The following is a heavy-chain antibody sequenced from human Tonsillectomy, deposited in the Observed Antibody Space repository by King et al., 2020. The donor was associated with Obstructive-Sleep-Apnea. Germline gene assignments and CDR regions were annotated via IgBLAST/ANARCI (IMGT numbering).Heavy chain of an antibody. D-gene: IGHD2/OR15-2a*01. Sequence: VQLVESGGGVVQPGRSLRLSCAASGFPFSSYGMHWVRQAPGKGLEWVAVIWYDGSNKYYTDSVKGRFTISRDNSKNTLYLQMNSLRAEDTAVYYCARTLYETAAYFDYWGQGTLVTVSS. V-gene: IGHV3-33*01. J-gene: IGHJ4*02. CDR1: GFPFSSYG. CDR2: IWYDGSNK. CDR3: ARTLYETAAYFDY.